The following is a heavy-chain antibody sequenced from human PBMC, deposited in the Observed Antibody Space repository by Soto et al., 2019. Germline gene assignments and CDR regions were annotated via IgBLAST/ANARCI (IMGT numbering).Heavy chain of an antibody. CDR3: ASLSGGWKSCSPP. CDR1: GGSISSNDFY. Sequence: SETLSLTCIVSGGSISSNDFYWSWIRQHPGKGLEWIGYIYYSGNTYYNPSLKSRVTILVDTSKNQFSLKVSSVTAADTAVYYCASLSGGWKSCSPPGGRGPRVTVP. D-gene: IGHD6-25*01. CDR2: IYYSGNT. J-gene: IGHJ5*02. V-gene: IGHV4-31*03.